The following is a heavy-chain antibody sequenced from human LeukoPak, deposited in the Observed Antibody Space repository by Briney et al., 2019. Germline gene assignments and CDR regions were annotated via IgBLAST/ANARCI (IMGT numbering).Heavy chain of an antibody. CDR3: AKDKGIAAAGTGYFQH. V-gene: IGHV3-7*03. CDR2: IKQDGSEK. Sequence: QPGGSLRLSCAASGFTFSSYWMSWVRQAPGKGLEWVADIKQDGSEKYYVDSVKGRFTISRDNAKNSLYLQMNSLRAEDTALYYCAKDKGIAAAGTGYFQHWGQGTLVTVSS. CDR1: GFTFSSYW. J-gene: IGHJ1*01. D-gene: IGHD6-13*01.